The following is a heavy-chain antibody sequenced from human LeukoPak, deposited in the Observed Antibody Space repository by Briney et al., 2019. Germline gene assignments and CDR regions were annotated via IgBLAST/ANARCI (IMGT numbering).Heavy chain of an antibody. J-gene: IGHJ5*02. CDR2: ISNDGNTQ. Sequence: GGSLRLSCEASGITFSNYVLHWVRQTPGKGLEWVALISNDGNTQRYADSVKGRFSISRDDSNNTLFLQMNSLRAEDTAVYYCARVRTFLRFLDASDPWGQGTQVTVAS. V-gene: IGHV3-30*04. CDR3: ARVRTFLRFLDASDP. D-gene: IGHD3-3*01. CDR1: GITFSNYV.